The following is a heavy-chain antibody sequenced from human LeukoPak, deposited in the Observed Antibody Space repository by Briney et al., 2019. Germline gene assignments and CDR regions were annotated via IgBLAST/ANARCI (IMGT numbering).Heavy chain of an antibody. V-gene: IGHV4-39*07. Sequence: SETLSLTCTVSGGSISSSSYYWGWIRQPPGKGLEWIGSIFYSGSTYYNPSLKRRLTISVDTSKNQFSLKLGSVTAADTAVYYCAREGGDIVATIISRGAFDIWGQGTMVTVSS. J-gene: IGHJ3*02. CDR1: GGSISSSSYY. CDR3: AREGGDIVATIISRGAFDI. D-gene: IGHD5-12*01. CDR2: IFYSGST.